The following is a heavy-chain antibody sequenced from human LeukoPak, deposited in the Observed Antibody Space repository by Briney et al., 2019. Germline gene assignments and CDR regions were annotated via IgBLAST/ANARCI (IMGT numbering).Heavy chain of an antibody. CDR1: GGSISSYY. Sequence: PSETLSLTCTVSGGSISSYYWSWIRQPPGKGLEWIGYIYYSGSTNYNPSLKSRVTISVDTSKNQFSLKLSSVTAADTAVYYYARVGIAVAGTLAFDIWGQGTMVTVSS. D-gene: IGHD6-19*01. CDR3: ARVGIAVAGTLAFDI. J-gene: IGHJ3*02. V-gene: IGHV4-59*01. CDR2: IYYSGST.